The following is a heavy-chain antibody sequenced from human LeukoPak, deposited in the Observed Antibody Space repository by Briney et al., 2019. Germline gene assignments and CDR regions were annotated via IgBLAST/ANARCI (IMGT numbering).Heavy chain of an antibody. D-gene: IGHD3-22*01. Sequence: GGSLRLSCAASGFTFSSYSMNWVRQAPGKGLEWVSSISSSSSYIYYADSVKGRFTISRDNAKNSLYLQMNSLRAEDTAVYYCASDLGYYDSSAPGYWGQGTLVTVSS. CDR2: ISSSSSYI. V-gene: IGHV3-21*01. J-gene: IGHJ4*02. CDR1: GFTFSSYS. CDR3: ASDLGYYDSSAPGY.